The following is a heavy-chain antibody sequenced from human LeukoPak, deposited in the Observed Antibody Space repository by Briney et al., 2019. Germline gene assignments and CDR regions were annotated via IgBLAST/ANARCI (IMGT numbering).Heavy chain of an antibody. D-gene: IGHD3-22*01. Sequence: GGSLRLSCAASGFTFSDYYVSWIRQAPGKGLEWVSYISSSGSTIYYADSVKGRFTISRDNAKNSLYLQMNSLRAEDTAVYYCARTGDSSGYYYGGDAFDIWGQGTMVTVSS. J-gene: IGHJ3*02. V-gene: IGHV3-11*01. CDR2: ISSSGSTI. CDR3: ARTGDSSGYYYGGDAFDI. CDR1: GFTFSDYY.